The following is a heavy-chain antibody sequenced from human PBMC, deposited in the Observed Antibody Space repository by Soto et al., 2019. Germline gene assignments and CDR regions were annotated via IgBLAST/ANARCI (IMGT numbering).Heavy chain of an antibody. Sequence: QVQLQESGPGLVKPSGTLSLTCAVSGGSISSSNWWSWVRQPPGKGLQWIGEIYHSGSTNYIPSLKCRVTISVDWSSKHFSLKLSSVTAADTAVYYCARRWGEGRVDYWGQGTLVAVSS. CDR3: ARRWGEGRVDY. V-gene: IGHV4-4*02. J-gene: IGHJ4*02. D-gene: IGHD3-10*01. CDR2: IYHSGST. CDR1: GGSISSSNW.